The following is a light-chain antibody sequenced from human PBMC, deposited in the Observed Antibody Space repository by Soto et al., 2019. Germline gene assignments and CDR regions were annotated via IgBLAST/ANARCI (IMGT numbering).Light chain of an antibody. J-gene: IGKJ2*01. V-gene: IGKV3-11*01. CDR3: QQRRNWPET. CDR2: DTS. CDR1: QSVGSH. Sequence: EIVLTQSPATLTLSPGERGALSCRASQSVGSHLAWYQQKPGQAPRLLIYDTSKRATGIPVRFSGGGSETVFTLTISILEPEDAAVYYCQQRRNWPETFRQGTKLEIK.